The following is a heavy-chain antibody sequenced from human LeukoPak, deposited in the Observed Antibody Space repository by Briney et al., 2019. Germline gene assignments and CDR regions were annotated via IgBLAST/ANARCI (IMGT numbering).Heavy chain of an antibody. CDR2: INHSGST. CDR3: ARLGDYVWGSYRPPPA. CDR1: GGSFSGYY. D-gene: IGHD3-16*02. Sequence: PSETLPLTCAVYGGSFSGYYWSWIRQPPGKGLEWIGEINHSGSTNYNPSLKSRVTISVDTSKNQFSLKLSSVTAADTAVYYCARLGDYVWGSYRPPPAWGQGTLVTVSS. V-gene: IGHV4-34*01. J-gene: IGHJ4*02.